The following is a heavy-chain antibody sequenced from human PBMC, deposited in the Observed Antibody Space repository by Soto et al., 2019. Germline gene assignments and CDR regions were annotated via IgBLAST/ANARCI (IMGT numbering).Heavy chain of an antibody. CDR2: ISPYNDDT. CDR3: ARGGYYDSSGSRDYHYYGMDV. CDR1: GYTFSSYA. J-gene: IGHJ6*02. V-gene: IGHV1-18*01. Sequence: QAQLVQSGAEVKKPGASVRVSCRASGYTFSSYAISWVRQAPGQGLEWLGWISPYNDDTKYAQKLQGRVFMTTDTPTKAAHVDLRSLRSDDTAVYYCARGGYYDSSGSRDYHYYGMDVWGQGTTVTVSS. D-gene: IGHD3-22*01.